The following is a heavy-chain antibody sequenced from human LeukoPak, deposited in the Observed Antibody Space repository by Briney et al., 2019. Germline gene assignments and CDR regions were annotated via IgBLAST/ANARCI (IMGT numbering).Heavy chain of an antibody. CDR1: GYTFTDYY. V-gene: IGHV1-8*03. Sequence: ASVNVSCKASGYTFTDYYINWVRQAPGQGREWMGWMSPDSGDTGYAHKFQGRVTITRNTSIPTAYMELRSLTCEDTAVYYCARVRLRNGYNWFDPWGQGTLVTVSS. J-gene: IGHJ5*02. D-gene: IGHD3-3*01. CDR3: ARVRLRNGYNWFDP. CDR2: MSPDSGDT.